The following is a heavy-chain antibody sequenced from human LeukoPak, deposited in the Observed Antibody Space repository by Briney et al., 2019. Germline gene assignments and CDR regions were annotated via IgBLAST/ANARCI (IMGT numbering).Heavy chain of an antibody. D-gene: IGHD3-10*01. Sequence: PSETLSLTCTVSGGSISSHYWSWIRQPPGKGLEWIGYIYYSGSTNYNPSLKSRVTISVDTSKNQFSLKLSSVTAADSAVYYCARGGAVRYYGSGPAPSHGWFDPWGQGTLVTVSS. CDR1: GGSISSHY. V-gene: IGHV4-59*11. J-gene: IGHJ5*02. CDR3: ARGGAVRYYGSGPAPSHGWFDP. CDR2: IYYSGST.